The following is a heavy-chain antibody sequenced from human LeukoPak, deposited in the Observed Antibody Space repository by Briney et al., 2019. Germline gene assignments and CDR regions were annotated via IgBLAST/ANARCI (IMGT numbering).Heavy chain of an antibody. J-gene: IGHJ6*03. CDR1: GFSFSSYS. V-gene: IGHV3-64*01. D-gene: IGHD2-21*02. CDR3: ARGEATVYYYYYLDV. Sequence: GGSLRPSCAGSGFSFSSYSMHWVRQAPGKGPEYVSGISDKGGSTNYANSVKGRFIISRDNSQNTLFLQMVSLRAEDMAVYYCARGEATVYYYYYLDVWGKGTTVTVSS. CDR2: ISDKGGST.